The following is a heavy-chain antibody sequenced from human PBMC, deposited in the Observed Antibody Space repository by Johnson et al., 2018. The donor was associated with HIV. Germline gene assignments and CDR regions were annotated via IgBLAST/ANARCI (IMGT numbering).Heavy chain of an antibody. CDR1: GFTFSSYA. Sequence: QVQLVESGGGVVQPGRSLRLSCAASGFTFSSYAMHWVRQAPGKGLEWVALISYDGPNKYYADSVKGRFTISRDNSKNTLFVQMDSLRAEDTAVYFCAKSSIAVQDAFDIWGQGTMVTVSS. CDR2: ISYDGPNK. V-gene: IGHV3-30-3*01. CDR3: AKSSIAVQDAFDI. J-gene: IGHJ3*02. D-gene: IGHD6-19*01.